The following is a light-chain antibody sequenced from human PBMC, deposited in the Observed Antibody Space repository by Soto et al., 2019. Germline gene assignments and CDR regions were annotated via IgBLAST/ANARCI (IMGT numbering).Light chain of an antibody. Sequence: QSALTQPASVSGSPGQSITISCTGTSSDVGGYNYVSWYQQHPGKAPKLMIYEVSYRPSGVSDRFSGSKSGNTASLTISGLQAEDEADYYCSSYTTSSTLVVFSGGTKLTVL. CDR1: SSDVGGYNY. V-gene: IGLV2-14*01. J-gene: IGLJ3*02. CDR2: EVS. CDR3: SSYTTSSTLVV.